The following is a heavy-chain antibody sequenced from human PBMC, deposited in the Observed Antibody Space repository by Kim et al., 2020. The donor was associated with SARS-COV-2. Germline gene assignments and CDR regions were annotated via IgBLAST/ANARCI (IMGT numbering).Heavy chain of an antibody. V-gene: IGHV3-23*03. CDR3: TKDREVNFGLEDGAPDAFDV. J-gene: IGHJ3*01. D-gene: IGHD3-16*01. CDR1: GFTFSNYA. Sequence: GGSLRLSCAASGFTFSNYAMNWVRQAPGKGLEWVSSIFSGASNPYYADSVKGRFTISRDNSKNTVFLKMNSLRAEDTAVYYCTKDREVNFGLEDGAPDAFDVWGRGTVVTVP. CDR2: IFSGASNP.